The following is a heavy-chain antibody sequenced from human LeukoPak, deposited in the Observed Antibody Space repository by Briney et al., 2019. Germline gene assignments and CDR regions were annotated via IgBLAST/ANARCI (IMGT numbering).Heavy chain of an antibody. D-gene: IGHD3-9*01. CDR1: GLSFSNYA. CDR3: AKVVHFDWISYFDY. CDR2: ITGSGGST. V-gene: IGHV3-23*01. J-gene: IGHJ4*02. Sequence: GGSLRLSCAASGLSFSNYAMSWVRQAPGKGLEWVSGITGSGGSTYYADSVKGRFTISRDNSKNTLYLQMNNLRAEDTAVYYCAKVVHFDWISYFDYWGQGTLVTVSS.